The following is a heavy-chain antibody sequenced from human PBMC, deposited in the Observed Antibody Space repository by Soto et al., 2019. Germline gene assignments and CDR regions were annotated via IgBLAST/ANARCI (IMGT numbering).Heavy chain of an antibody. V-gene: IGHV1-3*01. Sequence: GASVKVSCKASGYTFTSYGMHWVRQAPGQRLEWMGWINAGNGNTKYSQKLQGRVTITKNTSASTAYMELSSLRSEDTAVYYCARGPLRNWFDPWGQGTLVTVSS. CDR2: INAGNGNT. D-gene: IGHD5-12*01. CDR1: GYTFTSYG. CDR3: ARGPLRNWFDP. J-gene: IGHJ5*02.